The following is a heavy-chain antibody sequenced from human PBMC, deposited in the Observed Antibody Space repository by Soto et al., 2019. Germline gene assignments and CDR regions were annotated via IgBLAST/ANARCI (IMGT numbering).Heavy chain of an antibody. D-gene: IGHD6-6*01. V-gene: IGHV1-8*01. CDR1: GYTFTSSD. J-gene: IGHJ6*02. CDR3: ARGRWDSSSSDYYGMDV. Sequence: ASVKVSCKASGYTFTSSDINWVRQATGQGLEWIGWVSPNSGNTGYAQKFQGRVTMTRNTSISTAYMELSSLRSEDTAVYYCARGRWDSSSSDYYGMDVWGQGTTVTVSS. CDR2: VSPNSGNT.